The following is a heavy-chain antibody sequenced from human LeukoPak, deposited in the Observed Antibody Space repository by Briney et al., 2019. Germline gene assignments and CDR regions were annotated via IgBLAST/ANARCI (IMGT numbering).Heavy chain of an antibody. CDR1: GFSFSTYG. CDR2: IRFDGSNI. Sequence: GGSLRLSCAASGFSFSTYGMHWVRQAPGKGLEWVTYIRFDGSNIYYAESVKGRFTISRDNAKNSLYLQMNSLRAEDTAVYYCARFEDSSGYRRRYFDYWGQGTLVTVSS. CDR3: ARFEDSSGYRRRYFDY. V-gene: IGHV3-30*02. J-gene: IGHJ4*02. D-gene: IGHD3-22*01.